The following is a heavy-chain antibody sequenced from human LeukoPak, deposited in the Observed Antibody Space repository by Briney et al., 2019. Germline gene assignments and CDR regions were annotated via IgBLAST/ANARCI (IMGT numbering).Heavy chain of an antibody. J-gene: IGHJ4*02. Sequence: ASVKVSCKASGYTFTGYYMHWVRQAPGQGLEWMGWINPNSGGTNYAQKFQGRVTMTRDTSISTAYMDLSRLRSDDTAVYYCARDLYYYDSSGSPFDYWGRGTLVTVSS. CDR3: ARDLYYYDSSGSPFDY. D-gene: IGHD3-22*01. CDR1: GYTFTGYY. V-gene: IGHV1-2*02. CDR2: INPNSGGT.